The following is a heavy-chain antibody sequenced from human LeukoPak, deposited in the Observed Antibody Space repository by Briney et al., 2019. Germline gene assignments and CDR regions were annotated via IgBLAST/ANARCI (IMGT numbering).Heavy chain of an antibody. V-gene: IGHV3-64*01. CDR2: ISSNGGST. CDR3: AREFLRSNRIAVGRGGPFDP. Sequence: GGSLRLSCAASGFTFSSYAMHWVRQAPGKGLECVSAISSNGGSTYYANSVKGRFTISRDNSKNTLYLQMGSLRAEDMAVYYCAREFLRSNRIAVGRGGPFDPWGQGTLVTVSS. J-gene: IGHJ5*02. D-gene: IGHD6-19*01. CDR1: GFTFSSYA.